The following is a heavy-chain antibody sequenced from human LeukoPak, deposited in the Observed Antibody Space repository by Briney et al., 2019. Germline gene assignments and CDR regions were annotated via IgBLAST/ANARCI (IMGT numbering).Heavy chain of an antibody. CDR1: GFTFSSYG. Sequence: GGSLRLSCAASGFTFSSYGMSWVRQAPGKGLEWVSAISGSGGSTYYADSVKGRFTISRDNGKNSLYLQMNSLRAEDTAVYYCAELGITMIGGVWGKGTTVTISS. D-gene: IGHD3-10*02. CDR2: ISGSGGST. V-gene: IGHV3-23*01. CDR3: AELGITMIGGV. J-gene: IGHJ6*04.